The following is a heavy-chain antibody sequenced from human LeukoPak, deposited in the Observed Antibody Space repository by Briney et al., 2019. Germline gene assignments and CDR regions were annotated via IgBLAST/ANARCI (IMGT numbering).Heavy chain of an antibody. Sequence: GWSLSLSCAASVFTFSRYAMSGLGPAAARGLEGVAALGGIGVRPYYTDSVTCRFHISRDNSTTTMHLQMNSLTAEDTAVYYCAKVFAGQWLVYAFDIWGQGTMVTVSS. D-gene: IGHD6-19*01. CDR3: AKVFAGQWLVYAFDI. J-gene: IGHJ3*02. V-gene: IGHV3-23*01. CDR1: VFTFSRYA. CDR2: LGGIGVRP.